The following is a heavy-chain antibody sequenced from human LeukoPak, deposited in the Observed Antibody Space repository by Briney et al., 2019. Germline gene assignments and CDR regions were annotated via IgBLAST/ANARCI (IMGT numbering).Heavy chain of an antibody. V-gene: IGHV2-5*01. Sequence: SGPTLVKPTQTLTLTCSFSGFSLTTEQEAVGWIRQPPGKALERVALIYWHDERRYSPSLKSRLTITKDTSKNQVVFTITDMDPVYTATYYCAHRRGGYFDYWGQGTLVTVSS. CDR1: GFSLTTEQEA. J-gene: IGHJ4*02. D-gene: IGHD2-15*01. CDR2: IYWHDER. CDR3: AHRRGGYFDY.